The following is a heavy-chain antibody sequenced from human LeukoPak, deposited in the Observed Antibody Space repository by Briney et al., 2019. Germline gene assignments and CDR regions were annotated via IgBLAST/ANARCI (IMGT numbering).Heavy chain of an antibody. Sequence: SVKVSCKASGGTFSSYASSWVRQAPGQGLEWMGGIIPIFATANYAQKFQGRVTITADKSTSTAYMELSSLRSEDTAVYYCARVVVPAANHFYYYGMDVWGKGTTVTVSS. CDR2: IIPIFATA. J-gene: IGHJ6*04. D-gene: IGHD2-2*01. V-gene: IGHV1-69*06. CDR1: GGTFSSYA. CDR3: ARVVVPAANHFYYYGMDV.